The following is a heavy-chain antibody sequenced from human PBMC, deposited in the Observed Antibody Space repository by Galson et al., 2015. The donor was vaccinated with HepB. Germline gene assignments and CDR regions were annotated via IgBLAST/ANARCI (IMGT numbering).Heavy chain of an antibody. Sequence: SVKVSCKASGYTFTSYGISWVRQAPGQGLEWMGWISAYNGNTNYAQKLQGRITMTTDTSTSAAYMELRSLRSDDSAVYFWARGWDLLLYFDYWGQGTLVTVSS. J-gene: IGHJ4*02. D-gene: IGHD1-26*01. CDR3: ARGWDLLLYFDY. V-gene: IGHV1-18*01. CDR1: GYTFTSYG. CDR2: ISAYNGNT.